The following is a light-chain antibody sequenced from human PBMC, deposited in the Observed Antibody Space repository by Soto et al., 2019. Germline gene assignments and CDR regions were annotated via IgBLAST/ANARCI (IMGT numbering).Light chain of an antibody. CDR2: KDN. J-gene: IGLJ3*02. V-gene: IGLV6-57*01. CDR1: SGSIANNF. CDR3: QSYDNNNHWV. Sequence: NFMLTQPHSVSESPGKTVTMSCTRSSGSIANNFVQWYQQRPCSSPTTVIYKDNQRPSGVPDRFSGSIDSSSNSASLSISGLKTEDEADYYCQSYDNNNHWVFGGGTKLTVL.